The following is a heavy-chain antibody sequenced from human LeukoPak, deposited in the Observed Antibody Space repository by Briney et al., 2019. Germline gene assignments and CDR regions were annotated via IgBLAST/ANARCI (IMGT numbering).Heavy chain of an antibody. CDR1: GYTFYSYY. CDR2: IIPSGGST. J-gene: IGHJ4*02. Sequence: GASVKICCKASGYTFYSYYMHWVRQAPGQWLEWMGIIIPSGGSTSYAQKFQGRVTMTRDTSTSTVYMELSSLRSEDTAVYYCARGGASGRWYYYDSSGPENRYDYWGQGTLVTVSS. V-gene: IGHV1-46*02. CDR3: ARGGASGRWYYYDSSGPENRYDY. D-gene: IGHD3-22*01.